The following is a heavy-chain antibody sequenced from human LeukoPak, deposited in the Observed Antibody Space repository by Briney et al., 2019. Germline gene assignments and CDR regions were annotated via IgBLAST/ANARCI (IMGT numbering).Heavy chain of an antibody. Sequence: ETLSLTCAVYGGSFSGYYWSWIRQPPGKGLEWIGEINHSGSTNYNPSLKSRVTISVDTSKNQFSLKLSSVTAADTAVYYCARLYYDFWSGPYSSPGVYFDYWGQGTLVTVSS. CDR3: ARLYYDFWSGPYSSPGVYFDY. V-gene: IGHV4-34*01. CDR1: GGSFSGYY. CDR2: INHSGST. J-gene: IGHJ4*02. D-gene: IGHD3-3*01.